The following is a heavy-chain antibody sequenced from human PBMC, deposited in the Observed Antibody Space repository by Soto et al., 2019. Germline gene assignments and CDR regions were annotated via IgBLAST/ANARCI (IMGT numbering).Heavy chain of an antibody. Sequence: PWESLKISCKGSGYSFTSYWIGWVRQMPGKGLEWMGIIYPGDSDTRYSPSFQGQVTISADKSISTAYLQWSSLKDSDTAMYDCATHPGKQQLPDYWGQATLVTVSS. V-gene: IGHV5-51*01. CDR3: ATHPGKQQLPDY. J-gene: IGHJ4*02. CDR1: GYSFTSYW. CDR2: IYPGDSDT. D-gene: IGHD6-13*01.